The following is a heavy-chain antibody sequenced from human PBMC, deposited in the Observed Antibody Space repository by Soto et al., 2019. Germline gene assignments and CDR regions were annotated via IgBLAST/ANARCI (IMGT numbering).Heavy chain of an antibody. CDR3: AGRVVPAAISGMDV. D-gene: IGHD2-2*01. V-gene: IGHV3-48*02. CDR2: ISSSSSTI. CDR1: GFTFSSYS. Sequence: EVQLVESGGGLVQPGGSLRLSCAASGFTFSSYSMNWVRQAPGKGLEWVSYISSSSSTIYYADSVKGRFTISRDNAKNSLYLQMNSLRDEDTAVYYCAGRVVPAAISGMDVWGQGTTVTVSS. J-gene: IGHJ6*02.